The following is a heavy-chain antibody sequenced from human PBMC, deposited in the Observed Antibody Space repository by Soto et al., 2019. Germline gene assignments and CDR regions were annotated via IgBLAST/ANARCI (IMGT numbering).Heavy chain of an antibody. J-gene: IGHJ3*02. CDR1: GYTFTSYG. CDR2: ISAYNGNT. D-gene: IGHD6-19*01. Sequence: GASVKLSCKASGYTFTSYGISWVRQAPGQGLEWMGWISAYNGNTNYAQKLQGRVTMTTDTSTSTAYMELRSLRSDDTAVYYCAYHGGSGWYGDAFDIWGQGTMVTVSS. CDR3: AYHGGSGWYGDAFDI. V-gene: IGHV1-18*04.